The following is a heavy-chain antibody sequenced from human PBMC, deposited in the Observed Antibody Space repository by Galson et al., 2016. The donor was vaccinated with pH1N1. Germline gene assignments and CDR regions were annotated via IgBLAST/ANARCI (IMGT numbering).Heavy chain of an antibody. CDR2: ISATSDYR. J-gene: IGHJ4*02. CDR3: AREWDSRGRFDH. D-gene: IGHD6-13*01. CDR1: GFTFTSHT. Sequence: SLRLSCAASGFTFTSHTMNWVRLAPGGGMEWVSSISATSDYRNYADSVKGRFIISRDNAKSSLYLHMNSLRDDDTAIYYCAREWDSRGRFDHWDQGTLVTVSP. V-gene: IGHV3-21*04.